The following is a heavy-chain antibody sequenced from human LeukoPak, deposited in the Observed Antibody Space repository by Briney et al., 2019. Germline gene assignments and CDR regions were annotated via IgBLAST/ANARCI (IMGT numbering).Heavy chain of an antibody. D-gene: IGHD6-19*01. J-gene: IGHJ4*02. Sequence: GASVKVSCKASGGTFSSYAISWVRQAPGQGLEWMGGIIPIFGTANYAQKFQGRVTITTDESTSTAYMELSSLRSEDTAVYYCARGAAVAGTLDYWGQGTLVTVSS. V-gene: IGHV1-69*05. CDR1: GGTFSSYA. CDR2: IIPIFGTA. CDR3: ARGAAVAGTLDY.